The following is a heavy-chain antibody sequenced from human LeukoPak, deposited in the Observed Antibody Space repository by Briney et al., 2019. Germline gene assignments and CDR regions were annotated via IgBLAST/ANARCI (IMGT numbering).Heavy chain of an antibody. J-gene: IGHJ2*01. D-gene: IGHD1-1*01. CDR3: ASYAPGIHWYFDL. Sequence: SPSETLSLTCTVSGGSISSYYWSWLRQPAGKGLEWIGRIYTSGSTNYNPSLKSRVTMSVDTSKNQFSLKLSSVTAADTAVYYCASYAPGIHWYFDLWGRGTLVTVSS. V-gene: IGHV4-4*07. CDR1: GGSISSYY. CDR2: IYTSGST.